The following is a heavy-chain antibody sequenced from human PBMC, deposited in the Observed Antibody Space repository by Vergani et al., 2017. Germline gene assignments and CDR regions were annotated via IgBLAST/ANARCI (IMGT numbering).Heavy chain of an antibody. CDR3: AKEGGGYCSGGTCYPEY. V-gene: IGHV3-7*04. CDR2: IKQDGSEQ. CDR1: GFTFSSYW. J-gene: IGHJ4*02. D-gene: IGHD2-15*01. Sequence: EVQLVESGGGLVQPGGSLRLSCAASGFTFSSYWMSWVRQAPGKGLEWVASIKQDGSEQYYVDSVKGRFTISRDNAKNSLYLQMKSLRPEDTAVYYCAKEGGGYCSGGTCYPEYWGQGTLVIVSS.